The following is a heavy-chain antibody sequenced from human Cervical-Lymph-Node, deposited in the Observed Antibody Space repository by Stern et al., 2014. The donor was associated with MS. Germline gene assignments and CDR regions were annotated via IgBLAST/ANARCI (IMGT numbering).Heavy chain of an antibody. CDR1: GFSFSTYA. CDR3: AHQWELHLRYFYY. CDR2: ISASDYA. J-gene: IGHJ4*02. Sequence: EVQLVESGGGLVQPGGSLRLSCEASGFSFSTYAMSWVRQAPGKVPEWVSGISASDYAYYADSVKGRFTISRDNSKNTLYLQMNSLRAEDTAVYYCAHQWELHLRYFYYWGQGTLVTVSS. V-gene: IGHV3-23*04. D-gene: IGHD1-26*01.